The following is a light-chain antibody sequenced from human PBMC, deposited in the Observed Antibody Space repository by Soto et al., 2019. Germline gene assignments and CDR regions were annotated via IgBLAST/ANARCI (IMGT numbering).Light chain of an antibody. CDR3: CSYAGSRNVV. CDR2: EGS. Sequence: QSALTQPASVSGSPGQSITISCTGTSSDVGSYNLVSWYQQHPGKAPKLMIYEGSKRPSGVSNRFSGSKSGNTASLTISGLQAEDEADYYCCSYAGSRNVVFGGGTMLTVL. J-gene: IGLJ2*01. V-gene: IGLV2-23*01. CDR1: SSDVGSYNL.